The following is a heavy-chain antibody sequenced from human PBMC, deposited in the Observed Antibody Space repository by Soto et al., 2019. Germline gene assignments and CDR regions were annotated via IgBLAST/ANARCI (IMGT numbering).Heavy chain of an antibody. V-gene: IGHV2-26*01. J-gene: IGHJ5*02. CDR2: IDSSGEK. CDR1: GLSITDSEMG. Sequence: QVTLKESGPVLVKPTETLTLRCTVSGLSITDSEMGVSWIRQPPGXPLEWLAHIDSSGEKSYRTFLKSRLAISKDTSKSQLVLTMTNMDPADTATYYCARRHLAVAVSPWFDPWGQGIPVTVSS. CDR3: ARRHLAVAVSPWFDP. D-gene: IGHD6-19*01.